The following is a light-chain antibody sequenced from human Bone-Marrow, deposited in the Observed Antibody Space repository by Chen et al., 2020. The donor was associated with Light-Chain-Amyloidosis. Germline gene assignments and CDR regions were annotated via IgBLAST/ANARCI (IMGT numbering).Light chain of an antibody. Sequence: SYELPQPPSVAVCPGQTATITCSGDDLPTKYAYWYQQKPGQAPVLVIHRDTERPSGISERFSGSSSGTTATLTISGVQAEDEADYHCQSADSSGTYEVIFGGGTKLTVL. CDR2: RDT. CDR3: QSADSSGTYEVI. V-gene: IGLV3-25*03. J-gene: IGLJ2*01. CDR1: DLPTKY.